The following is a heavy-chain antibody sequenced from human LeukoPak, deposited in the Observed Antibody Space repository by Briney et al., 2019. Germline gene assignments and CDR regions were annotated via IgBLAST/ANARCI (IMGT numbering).Heavy chain of an antibody. Sequence: SETLSLTCTVSGGSISSYYWSWIRQPPGKGLEWIGYIYYSGSTNYSPSLKSRVTISVDTSKNQFSLKLSSVTAADTAVYYCARGTRDILTGGNFDYWGQGTLVTVSS. CDR3: ARGTRDILTGGNFDY. V-gene: IGHV4-59*01. D-gene: IGHD3-9*01. CDR2: IYYSGST. CDR1: GGSISSYY. J-gene: IGHJ4*02.